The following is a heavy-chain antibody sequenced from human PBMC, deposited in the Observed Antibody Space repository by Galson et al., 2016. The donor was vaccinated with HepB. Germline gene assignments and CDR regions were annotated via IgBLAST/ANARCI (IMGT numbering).Heavy chain of an antibody. CDR1: AYTCSSYS. J-gene: IGHJ4*02. Sequence: SLRLSCAASAYTCSSYSMNWVRQAPGKGLEWVSYISSSSSTIYYADSVKGRFTISKDNAKNSLYLQMNSLRDEDTAVYYCAREIPSRGKSDYWGQGTLVTVSS. D-gene: IGHD3-10*01. CDR3: AREIPSRGKSDY. V-gene: IGHV3-48*02. CDR2: ISSSSSTI.